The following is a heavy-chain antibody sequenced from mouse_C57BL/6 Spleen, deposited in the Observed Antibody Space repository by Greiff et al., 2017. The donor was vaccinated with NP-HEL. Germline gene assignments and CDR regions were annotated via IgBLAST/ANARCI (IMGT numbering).Heavy chain of an antibody. CDR3: ARNPAYYSNYGYAMDY. D-gene: IGHD2-5*01. V-gene: IGHV1-82*01. CDR2: IYPGDGDT. J-gene: IGHJ4*01. Sequence: VKLQESGPELVKPGASVKISCKASGYAFSSSWMNWVKQRPGKGLEWIGRIYPGDGDTNYNGKFKGKATLTADKSSSTAYMQLSSLTSEDSAVYFCARNPAYYSNYGYAMDYWGQGTSVTVSS. CDR1: GYAFSSSW.